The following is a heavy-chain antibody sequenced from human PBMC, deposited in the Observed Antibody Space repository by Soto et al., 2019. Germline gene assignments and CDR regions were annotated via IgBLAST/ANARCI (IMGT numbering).Heavy chain of an antibody. V-gene: IGHV3-72*01. CDR2: SRDKAQGYST. D-gene: IGHD3-22*01. J-gene: IGHJ4*02. Sequence: LRLSCAGCVFTLSDHYIHWVHQGPGKGLEWVGRSRDKAQGYSTAYAASVKGRLTTSRDESKSSVYLKMNSLKAEDTAVYYCVRATYFSDSSGYTRSFDYWGQGTLVTVSS. CDR1: VFTLSDHY. CDR3: VRATYFSDSSGYTRSFDY.